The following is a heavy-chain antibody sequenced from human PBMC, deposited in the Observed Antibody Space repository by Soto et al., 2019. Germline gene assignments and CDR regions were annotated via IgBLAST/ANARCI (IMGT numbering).Heavy chain of an antibody. V-gene: IGHV3-74*01. J-gene: IGHJ3*02. Sequence: EVQLVESGGGLVQPGGSLRLSCGASGFTFSRHWMHWVRQVPGKGLVWVSRITNDGSSTSYADSVKGRFTVSRDNAKNTLYLQMSSLGAEDTAVYYCVRVGAGWAFDIWGQGTMVTVSA. CDR3: VRVGAGWAFDI. CDR1: GFTFSRHW. CDR2: ITNDGSST. D-gene: IGHD3-3*01.